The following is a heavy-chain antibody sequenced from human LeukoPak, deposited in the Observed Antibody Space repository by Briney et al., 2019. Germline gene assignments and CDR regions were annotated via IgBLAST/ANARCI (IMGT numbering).Heavy chain of an antibody. V-gene: IGHV3-13*01. J-gene: IGHJ4*02. Sequence: GGSLRLSCAASGFTFSSYDMHWVRQATGKGLEWVSAIGTAGDTYYPGSVKGRFTISRENAKNSLYLQMNSLRAGDTAVYYCARVAGTVTGGYYFDYWGQATLVTVSS. CDR1: GFTFSSYD. CDR2: IGTAGDT. CDR3: ARVAGTVTGGYYFDY. D-gene: IGHD4-11*01.